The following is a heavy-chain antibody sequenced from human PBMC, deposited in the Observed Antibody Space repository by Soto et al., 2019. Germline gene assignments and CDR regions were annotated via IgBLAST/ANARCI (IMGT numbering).Heavy chain of an antibody. CDR1: GGSVSSSSYS. CDR2: INHSGST. D-gene: IGHD5-12*01. CDR3: ARSGYSGYDFDY. V-gene: IGHV4-39*07. Sequence: SETLSLTCTVSGGSVSSSSYSWGWIRQSPGKGLEWIGEINHSGSTNYNPSLKSRVTISVDTSKNQFSLKLSSVTAADTAVYYCARSGYSGYDFDYWGQGTLVTVSS. J-gene: IGHJ4*02.